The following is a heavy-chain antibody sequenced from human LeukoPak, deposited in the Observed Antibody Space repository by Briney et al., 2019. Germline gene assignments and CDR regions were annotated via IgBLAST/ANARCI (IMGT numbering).Heavy chain of an antibody. J-gene: IGHJ3*02. Sequence: PSETLSLTCTVSGGSIISNNHYWGWTRQPPGKGLEWFGSISYSGGTAYNPSLRSRVTISVDTSKNQFSLKVNSVTAADTAVYYCAREVEYYDSSGYRPHAFDIWGQGTLVIVSA. V-gene: IGHV4-39*02. CDR3: AREVEYYDSSGYRPHAFDI. CDR2: ISYSGGT. CDR1: GGSIISNNHY. D-gene: IGHD3-22*01.